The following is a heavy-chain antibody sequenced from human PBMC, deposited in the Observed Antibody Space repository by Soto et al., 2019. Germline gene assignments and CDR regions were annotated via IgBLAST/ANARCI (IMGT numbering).Heavy chain of an antibody. CDR2: IYYSGYT. CDR3: AKYSGHDVSISDPEYSFDT. J-gene: IGHJ4*02. D-gene: IGHD3-22*01. CDR1: GGSISSAGFY. V-gene: IGHV4-31*03. Sequence: QVHLQESGPGLVKPSQTLSLTCSVSGGSISSAGFYWSWIRQHPRMGLEWIGYIYYSGYTYYNPSLRSRVSLSVDTSRNQFSLKLSPVTAADTAIYYCAKYSGHDVSISDPEYSFDTWGQGTLVTVSS.